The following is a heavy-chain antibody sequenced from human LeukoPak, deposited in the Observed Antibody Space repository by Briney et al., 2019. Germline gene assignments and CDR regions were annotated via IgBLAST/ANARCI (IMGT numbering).Heavy chain of an antibody. CDR1: GGSFSGYY. CDR3: ARGRKVASDY. Sequence: PSETLSLTCAVYGGSFSGYYWSWIRQPPGKGLEWIGEINHSGSTNYNPSLKSRVTISVDTSKNQFSLKLSSVTAADTAVYYCARGRKVASDYWGQGTPVTVSS. V-gene: IGHV4-34*01. CDR2: INHSGST. D-gene: IGHD2-15*01. J-gene: IGHJ4*02.